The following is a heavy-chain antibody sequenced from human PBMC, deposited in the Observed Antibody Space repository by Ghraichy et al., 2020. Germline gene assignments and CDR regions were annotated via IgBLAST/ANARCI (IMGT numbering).Heavy chain of an antibody. Sequence: GESLNISCAASGFTFSSYGMHWVRQAPGKGLEWVAVIWYDGSNKYYADSVKGRFTISRDNSKNTLYLQMNSLRAEDTAVYYCERDLALYSSSYTFDYWGQGTLVTVSS. CDR2: IWYDGSNK. V-gene: IGHV3-33*01. CDR3: ERDLALYSSSYTFDY. J-gene: IGHJ4*02. D-gene: IGHD6-6*01. CDR1: GFTFSSYG.